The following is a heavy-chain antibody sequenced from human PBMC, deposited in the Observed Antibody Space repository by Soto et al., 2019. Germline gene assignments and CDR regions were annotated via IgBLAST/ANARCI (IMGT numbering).Heavy chain of an antibody. Sequence: ASVKVSCKASGYTFTSYYMHWVRQAPGQGLEWMGIINPSGGSTSYAQKIQGRVTMTRDTSTSTVYMELSSLRSEDTAVYYCARVEPYYYDSSGYYYESSYGMDVWGQGTTVTVSS. D-gene: IGHD3-22*01. V-gene: IGHV1-46*01. J-gene: IGHJ6*02. CDR3: ARVEPYYYDSSGYYYESSYGMDV. CDR1: GYTFTSYY. CDR2: INPSGGST.